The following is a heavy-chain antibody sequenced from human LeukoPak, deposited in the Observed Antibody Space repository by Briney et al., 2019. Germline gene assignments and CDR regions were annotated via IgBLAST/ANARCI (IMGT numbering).Heavy chain of an antibody. Sequence: PSETLSLTCDVYGGSFSGYYWSWIRQPPGKGLEWIGEINHSGSTNYNPSLKSRVTISGDTSKRQVSVKRSSVAAADTVVYYCAGGGRNDYVLGSYRYRASVVDYWGQGTLVTVSS. CDR3: AGGGRNDYVLGSYRYRASVVDY. J-gene: IGHJ4*02. CDR2: INHSGST. CDR1: GGSFSGYY. D-gene: IGHD3-16*02. V-gene: IGHV4-34*01.